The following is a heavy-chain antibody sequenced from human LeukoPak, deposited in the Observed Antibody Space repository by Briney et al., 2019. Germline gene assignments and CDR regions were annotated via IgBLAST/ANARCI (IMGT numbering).Heavy chain of an antibody. CDR2: VYYSGAT. V-gene: IGHV4-61*05. CDR3: ARGSPKHDS. Sequence: SETLSLTCTVSGGSISFTSYYWSWIRQPPGKGLEWIGYVYYSGATTYNPSLKSRVSISVDTSNNQFSLNLKSVTAADTAVYYCARGSPKHDSWGQGTLVTVSS. J-gene: IGHJ5*01. CDR1: GGSISFTSYY.